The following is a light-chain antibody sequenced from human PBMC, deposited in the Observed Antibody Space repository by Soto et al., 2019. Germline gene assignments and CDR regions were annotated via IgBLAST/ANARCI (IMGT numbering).Light chain of an antibody. CDR2: DAS. CDR3: QQRSNWPPLT. CDR1: QSVSSRY. V-gene: IGKV3-11*01. J-gene: IGKJ5*01. Sequence: EIVLTQSPGTLSLSPGERATLSCRASQSVSSRYLAWYQQKPGQAPRLLIYDASNRATGIPARFSGSGSGTDFTLTISSLEPEDFAVYYCQQRSNWPPLTFGQGTRLEIK.